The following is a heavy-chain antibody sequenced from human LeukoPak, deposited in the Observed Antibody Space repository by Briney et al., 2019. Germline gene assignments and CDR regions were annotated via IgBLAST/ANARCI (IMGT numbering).Heavy chain of an antibody. J-gene: IGHJ4*02. CDR3: AISTVDTAMDPLFDY. V-gene: IGHV1-8*01. Sequence: ASVKVSCKASGYTFTSYDINWARQATGQGLEWMGWMNPNSGNTGYAQKFQGRVTMTRNTSISTAYMELSSLRSEDTAVYYCAISTVDTAMDPLFDYWGQGTLVTVSS. CDR1: GYTFTSYD. CDR2: MNPNSGNT. D-gene: IGHD5-18*01.